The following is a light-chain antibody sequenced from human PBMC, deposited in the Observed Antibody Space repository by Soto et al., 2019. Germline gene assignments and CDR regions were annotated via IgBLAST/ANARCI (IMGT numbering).Light chain of an antibody. Sequence: QSALTQPASVSGSPGQSITISCTGTSSDVGSYNLVSWYQQHPGKAPKLMIYEGSKRPSGVSNRFSGSKSGNTASLTISGLQAEDADDYYCCSYAGSSPVFGTGTKVTVL. CDR1: SSDVGSYNL. CDR2: EGS. J-gene: IGLJ1*01. V-gene: IGLV2-23*03. CDR3: CSYAGSSPV.